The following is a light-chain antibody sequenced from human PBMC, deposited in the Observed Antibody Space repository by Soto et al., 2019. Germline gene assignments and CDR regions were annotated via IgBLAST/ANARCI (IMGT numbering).Light chain of an antibody. CDR1: KSISSW. CDR3: QQDNSPWST. J-gene: IGKJ3*01. Sequence: DIQMTQSPSNLSASVGDRVTITCRASKSISSWLAWYQQKPGKAPKLLIYKASSLESGVPSRFSGSGSGTGFTLSISCLQPDDFSTYYYQQDNSPWSTFGPGNKVDIK. CDR2: KAS. V-gene: IGKV1-5*03.